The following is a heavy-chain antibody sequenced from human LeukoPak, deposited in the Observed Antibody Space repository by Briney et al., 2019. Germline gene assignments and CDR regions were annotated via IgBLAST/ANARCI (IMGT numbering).Heavy chain of an antibody. CDR2: IKQDGSEK. Sequence: GGSLRLSCAASGFTFSSYWMSWVRQAPGKGLEWVANIKQDGSEKYYVVSVKGRFTISRDNAKNSLYLQMNSLRAEDTAVYFCAKRGVVIRVILVGFHKEAYYFDSWGQGALVTVSS. CDR3: AKRGVVIRVILVGFHKEAYYFDS. V-gene: IGHV3-7*03. CDR1: GFTFSSYW. J-gene: IGHJ4*02. D-gene: IGHD3-10*01.